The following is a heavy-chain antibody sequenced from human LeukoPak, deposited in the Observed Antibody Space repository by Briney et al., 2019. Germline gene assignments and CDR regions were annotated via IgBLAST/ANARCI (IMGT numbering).Heavy chain of an antibody. CDR2: IWYDGSKQ. J-gene: IGHJ2*01. Sequence: GGSLRLSCAASGFTFSSYGMHWVRQAPGKGLEWVALIWYDGSKQYYEDSVEGRFSVSRDNSKSTLYLQMNSLRAEDTGVYYCARDWYVVTPDWYFDLWGRGTLVTVSS. D-gene: IGHD2-21*02. V-gene: IGHV3-33*01. CDR1: GFTFSSYG. CDR3: ARDWYVVTPDWYFDL.